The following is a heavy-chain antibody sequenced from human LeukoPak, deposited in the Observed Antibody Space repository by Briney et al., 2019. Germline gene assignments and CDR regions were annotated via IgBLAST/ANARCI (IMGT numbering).Heavy chain of an antibody. CDR2: INHSGST. J-gene: IGHJ4*02. V-gene: IGHV4-34*01. CDR3: ARGAEYDSSGYPFDY. Sequence: SETLSLTCAVYGGSFSGYYWSWIRQPPGKGLEWIGEINHSGSTNYNPSLKSRVTISVDTSKNQFSLKLSSVTAADTAVYYCARGAEYDSSGYPFDYWGQGTLVTVPS. D-gene: IGHD3-22*01. CDR1: GGSFSGYY.